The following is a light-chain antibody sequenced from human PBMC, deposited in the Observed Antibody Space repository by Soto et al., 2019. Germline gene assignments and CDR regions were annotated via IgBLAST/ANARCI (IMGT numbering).Light chain of an antibody. CDR2: EVS. CDR3: FSYTTSSTLV. Sequence: QSALTQPASVSGSPGQSITISCTGTSSDVGGYNYVSWYQQHPAKAAKLMIYEVSNRPSGVSHRFSGSKSGNTASLTISGLQAEDEADYYCFSYTTSSTLVFGGGTQLTVL. J-gene: IGLJ3*02. V-gene: IGLV2-14*01. CDR1: SSDVGGYNY.